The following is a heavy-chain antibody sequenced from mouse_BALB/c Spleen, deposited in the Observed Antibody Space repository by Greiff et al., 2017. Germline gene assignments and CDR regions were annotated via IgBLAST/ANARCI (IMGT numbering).Heavy chain of an antibody. CDR2: IYPSDSYT. Sequence: QVQLQQPGAELVRPGASVKLSCKASGYTFTSYWINWVKQRPGQGLEWIGNIYPSDSYTNYNQKFKDKATLTVDKSSSTAYMQLSSPTSEDSAVYYCTLYYYGSSYYFDYWGQGTTLTVSS. CDR3: TLYYYGSSYYFDY. J-gene: IGHJ2*01. D-gene: IGHD1-1*01. V-gene: IGHV1-69*02. CDR1: GYTFTSYW.